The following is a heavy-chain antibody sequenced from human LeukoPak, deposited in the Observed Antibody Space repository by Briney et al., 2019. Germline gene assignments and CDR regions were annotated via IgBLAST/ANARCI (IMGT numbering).Heavy chain of an antibody. CDR1: GGTFSRYA. V-gene: IGHV3-30*09. Sequence: SCKASGGTFSRYALHFVHPAPRKGLAWISVISYDGATQYYAASVKRRFVVSRDNSKNTMYLQMNSLRGEDTAVYYCVRDHQWLAYFDYWGQGSLVAVSS. J-gene: IGHJ4*02. CDR3: VRDHQWLAYFDY. D-gene: IGHD6-19*01. CDR2: ISYDGATQ.